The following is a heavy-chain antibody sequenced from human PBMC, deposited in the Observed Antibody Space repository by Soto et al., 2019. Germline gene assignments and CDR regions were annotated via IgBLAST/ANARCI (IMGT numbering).Heavy chain of an antibody. Sequence: QVQLVESGGGVVQPGRSPRLSCAASGFTFSSYGMHWVRQAPGKGLEWVAVIWYDGSNKYYADSVKGRFTISRDNSKNTLYLQVNSLRAEDTAVYYCARDLGAQQLADNYYYYGMDVWGQGTTVTVSS. CDR2: IWYDGSNK. J-gene: IGHJ6*02. CDR3: ARDLGAQQLADNYYYYGMDV. CDR1: GFTFSSYG. D-gene: IGHD6-13*01. V-gene: IGHV3-33*01.